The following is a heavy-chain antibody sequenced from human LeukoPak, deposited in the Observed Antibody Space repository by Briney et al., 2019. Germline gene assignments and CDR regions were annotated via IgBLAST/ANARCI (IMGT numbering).Heavy chain of an antibody. D-gene: IGHD6-13*01. CDR2: VKQDGTEK. V-gene: IGHV3-7*01. J-gene: IGHJ6*03. Sequence: QPGGSLRLTCVASGFRFGRDWISWVRQAPGKGLEWVACVKQDGTEKNYVVSVWGRFTVSVDNGKNSLYLHMNSLRVEDTAVYYCAKVGRGDYSSSPAPYYNYYMNVWGKGTTVTVSS. CDR1: GFRFGRDW. CDR3: AKVGRGDYSSSPAPYYNYYMNV.